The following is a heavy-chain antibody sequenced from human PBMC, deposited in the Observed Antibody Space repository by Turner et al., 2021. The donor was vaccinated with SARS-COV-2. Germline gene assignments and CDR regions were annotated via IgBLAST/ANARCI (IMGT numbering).Heavy chain of an antibody. Sequence: VQLVESGGGVVQPGRSLRPSCAASGFTFSNYGMHWVRQAPGKGLEWVAVIWYDGSNKYYADSVKGRFTISRDNSKNTLYLQMNSLRAEDTAVYYCARDHMFGELPNDYWGQGTLVTVSS. D-gene: IGHD3-10*02. CDR1: GFTFSNYG. V-gene: IGHV3-33*01. CDR2: IWYDGSNK. CDR3: ARDHMFGELPNDY. J-gene: IGHJ4*02.